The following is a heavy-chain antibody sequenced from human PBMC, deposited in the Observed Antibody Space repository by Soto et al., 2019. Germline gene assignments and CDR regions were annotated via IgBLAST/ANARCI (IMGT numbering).Heavy chain of an antibody. CDR2: INPNSGGT. J-gene: IGHJ4*02. D-gene: IGHD2-2*01. V-gene: IGHV1-2*04. CDR1: GYTFTGYY. CDR3: ARDVGYCSSTSCYPYFDY. Sequence: ASVKVSCKASGYTFTGYYMHWVRQAPGQGLEWMGWINPNSGGTNYAQKFQGWVTMTRDTSISTAYMELSRLRSDDTAVYYCARDVGYCSSTSCYPYFDYWGQGTLVTVSS.